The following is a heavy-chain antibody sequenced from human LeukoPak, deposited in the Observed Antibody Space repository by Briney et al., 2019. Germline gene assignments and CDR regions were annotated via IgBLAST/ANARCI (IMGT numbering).Heavy chain of an antibody. CDR1: GDSVSSNSAA. J-gene: IGHJ3*02. Sequence: SQTLSLTCAISGDSVSSNSAAWHWIRQSPSRGLEWLGRTYYTSKWHNDYAVSVKSRITINPDTSKNQFSLQLNSVTPDDTAVYYCAREDDCGGNPGVFDIWGQGTMVTVSS. CDR2: TYYTSKWHN. V-gene: IGHV6-1*01. D-gene: IGHD4-23*01. CDR3: AREDDCGGNPGVFDI.